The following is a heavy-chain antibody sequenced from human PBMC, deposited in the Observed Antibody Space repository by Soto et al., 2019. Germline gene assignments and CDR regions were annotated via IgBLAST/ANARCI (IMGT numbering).Heavy chain of an antibody. Sequence: QVQLQQWGAGLLKPSETLSLTCAVYGGSFSGYYWSWIRQPPGKGLEWIGEINHSGSTNYNPSLKSRVTISVDTSKNQFSLKLSSVTAADTAVYYCARRRGGYCSGGSCPNYSGVADYWGQGTLVTVSS. CDR3: ARRRGGYCSGGSCPNYSGVADY. CDR2: INHSGST. CDR1: GGSFSGYY. J-gene: IGHJ4*02. D-gene: IGHD2-15*01. V-gene: IGHV4-34*01.